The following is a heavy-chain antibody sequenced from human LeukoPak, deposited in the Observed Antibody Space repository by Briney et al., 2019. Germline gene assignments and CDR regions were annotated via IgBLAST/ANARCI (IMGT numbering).Heavy chain of an antibody. CDR1: GYTFTSYD. D-gene: IGHD1-26*01. Sequence: ASVKVSCKASGYTFTSYDINWVRQATGQGLEWMGWMNPNSGNTGYAKKFQGRVTMTRNTSISTAYMELSSLRSEDTAVYYCARVALSYQDAFDIWGQGTMVTVSS. CDR3: ARVALSYQDAFDI. V-gene: IGHV1-8*01. J-gene: IGHJ3*02. CDR2: MNPNSGNT.